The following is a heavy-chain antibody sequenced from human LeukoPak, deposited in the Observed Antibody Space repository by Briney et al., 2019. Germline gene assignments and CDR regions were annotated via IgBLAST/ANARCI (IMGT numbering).Heavy chain of an antibody. CDR1: GGSISSSNW. D-gene: IGHD3-3*01. Sequence: SETLSLTCAVSGGSISSSNWWSWVRQPPGKGLAWVGEIYHSGSTNYNPSLKSRVTISVDKSKNQFSLKLSSVTAADTAVYYCARALRYYDFWSGPSPYFDYWGQGTLVTVSS. V-gene: IGHV4-4*02. J-gene: IGHJ4*02. CDR3: ARALRYYDFWSGPSPYFDY. CDR2: IYHSGST.